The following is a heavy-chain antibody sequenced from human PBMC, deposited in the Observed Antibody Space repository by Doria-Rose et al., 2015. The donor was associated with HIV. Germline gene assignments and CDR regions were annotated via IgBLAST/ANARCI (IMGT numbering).Heavy chain of an antibody. D-gene: IGHD6-13*01. CDR3: ARIKSSRWYHKYYFDF. V-gene: IGHV2-26*01. J-gene: IGHJ4*02. CDR2: IFSDDGR. CDR1: GVSLSSPGMG. Sequence: SGPVLVKPTETLTLTCTVSGVSLSSPGMGVSWIRQPPWKALEWLANIFSDDGRSYKTSLKSRLTISRGTSKSQVVLTMTDMDPVDTATYYCARIKSSRWYHKYYFDFWGQGTLVIVSA.